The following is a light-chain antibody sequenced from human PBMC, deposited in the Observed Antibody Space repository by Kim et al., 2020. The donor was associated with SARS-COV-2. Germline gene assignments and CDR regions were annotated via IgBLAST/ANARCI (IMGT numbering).Light chain of an antibody. V-gene: IGLV1-47*01. CDR2: RNN. CDR3: AAWDDSLSGV. J-gene: IGLJ3*02. Sequence: QSVLTQPPSASGTPGQRVTISCSGSSSNIGSNYVYWYQQLPGTAPKLLIYRNNQRPSGVPDRFSDSKSGTSASLAISGLRSEDEADYYCAAWDDSLSGVFGGGTQLTVL. CDR1: SSNIGSNY.